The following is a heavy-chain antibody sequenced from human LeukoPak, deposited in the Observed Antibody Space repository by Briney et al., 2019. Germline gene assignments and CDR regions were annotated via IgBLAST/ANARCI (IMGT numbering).Heavy chain of an antibody. Sequence: SGALSLTCAVSGGSISSSNWWSSVRQPPGKGLEWIGYTYYSGSTNYNPSLKSRVTISVDTSKNQFSLQLSSVTAADTAVYYCARRRAGRLGDAFDIWGQGTMVTVPS. CDR2: TYYSGST. CDR3: ARRRAGRLGDAFDI. V-gene: IGHV4-4*02. CDR1: GGSISSSNW. D-gene: IGHD7-27*01. J-gene: IGHJ3*02.